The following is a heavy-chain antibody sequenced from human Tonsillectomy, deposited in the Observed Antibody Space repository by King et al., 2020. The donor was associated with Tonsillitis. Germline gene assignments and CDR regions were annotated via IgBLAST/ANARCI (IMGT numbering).Heavy chain of an antibody. CDR3: AKVARSWYDDDAFDI. V-gene: IGHV3-30*18. D-gene: IGHD6-13*01. J-gene: IGHJ3*02. CDR2: ISDDGSHK. Sequence: VQLVESGGGVVQPGRSLRLSCAASGFTFSNYGMHCGRQAPGKGLEGVAVISDDGSHKYYGDSVKGRFTISRDSSKNTVYLKMNSLRAEDTAVYYCAKVARSWYDDDAFDIWGQGTMVTVSS. CDR1: GFTFSNYG.